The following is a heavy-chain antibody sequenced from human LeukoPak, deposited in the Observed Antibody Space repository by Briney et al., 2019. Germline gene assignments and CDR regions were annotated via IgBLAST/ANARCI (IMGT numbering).Heavy chain of an antibody. J-gene: IGHJ5*02. CDR2: ISGSGGST. CDR3: TTSSGSYRFDP. D-gene: IGHD1-26*01. CDR1: GFTFSSHS. Sequence: GGSLRLSCAASGFTFSSHSMNWVRQAPGKGLEWVSAISGSGGSTYYADSVKGRFTISRDNAKNTLYLQMNSLRAEDTAVYYCTTSSGSYRFDPWGQGTLVTVSS. V-gene: IGHV3-23*01.